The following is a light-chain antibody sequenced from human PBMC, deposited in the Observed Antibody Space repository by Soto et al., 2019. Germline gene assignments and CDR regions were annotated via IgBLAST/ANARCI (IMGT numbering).Light chain of an antibody. CDR3: LQYSNRWT. CDR2: KAS. CDR1: QSITSW. V-gene: IGKV1-5*03. J-gene: IGKJ1*01. Sequence: DIQMTQSPSTLSASVGDRVTITCRASQSITSWLAWYQQKPGKAPKPLIYKASSLESGVPSRFSGSGSGTEFTLTVSSLQPDDFATYYSLQYSNRWTFGQGTNVEIK.